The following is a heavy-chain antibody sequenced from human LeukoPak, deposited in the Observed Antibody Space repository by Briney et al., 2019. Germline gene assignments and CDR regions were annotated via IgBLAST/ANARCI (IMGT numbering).Heavy chain of an antibody. CDR2: ISSSSSYI. V-gene: IGHV3-21*01. D-gene: IGHD6-19*01. Sequence: GGSLRLSCAASGFTFSSYWMNWVRQAPGKGLEWVSSISSSSSYIYYADSVKGRFTISRDNAKNSLYLQMNGLRAEDTAVYYCAREVAGSDAFDIWGQGTMVTVSS. CDR1: GFTFSSYW. J-gene: IGHJ3*02. CDR3: AREVAGSDAFDI.